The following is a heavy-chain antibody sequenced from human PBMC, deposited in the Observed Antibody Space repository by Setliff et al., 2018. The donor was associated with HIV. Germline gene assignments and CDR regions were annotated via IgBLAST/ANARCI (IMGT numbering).Heavy chain of an antibody. CDR1: GFTFSSYA. CDR3: AKDLDIVVVPAAPDALDI. J-gene: IGHJ3*02. V-gene: IGHV3-23*01. D-gene: IGHD2-2*03. Sequence: PGGSLRLSCAASGFTFSSYASGWVRQAPGKGLEWVSAISGSGGSTYYADSVKGRFTISSDNSKNTLYLQMNSLRAEDTAVYYCAKDLDIVVVPAAPDALDIWGQGTMVTVSS. CDR2: ISGSGGST.